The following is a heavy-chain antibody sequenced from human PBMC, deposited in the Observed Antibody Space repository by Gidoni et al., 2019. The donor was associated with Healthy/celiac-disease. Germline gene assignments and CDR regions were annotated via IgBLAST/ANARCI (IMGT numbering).Heavy chain of an antibody. CDR3: ARDLGAIGLDTVD. CDR2: IIHIFGTA. Sequence: QVQPVQSGAVVKKPGPSVKVSCKASGGTFSSYAISWVRQAPGQGLEWMGGIIHIFGTANYAQKFQGRVTITADESTSTAYMELSSLKSEDTAVYYCARDLGAIGLDTVDWGQGTLVTVSS. V-gene: IGHV1-69*01. CDR1: GGTFSSYA. D-gene: IGHD3-22*01. J-gene: IGHJ4*02.